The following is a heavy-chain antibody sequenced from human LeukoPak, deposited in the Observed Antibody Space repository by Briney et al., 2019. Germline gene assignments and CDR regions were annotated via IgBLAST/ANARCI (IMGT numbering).Heavy chain of an antibody. J-gene: IGHJ3*02. D-gene: IGHD3-22*01. CDR3: ARDYTMTHAFDI. V-gene: IGHV4-59*01. Sequence: SETLSLTCTVSGGSMSSYYWSWIRQPPGKGLEWIGYIYYTGSIDYNPSLKSRVTISVDTSKNQFSLKLSSVTAADAALYYCARDYTMTHAFDIWGQGTLVTVSS. CDR1: GGSMSSYY. CDR2: IYYTGSI.